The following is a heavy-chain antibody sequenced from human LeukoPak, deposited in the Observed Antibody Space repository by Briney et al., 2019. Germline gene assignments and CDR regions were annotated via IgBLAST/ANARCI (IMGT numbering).Heavy chain of an antibody. CDR2: IYYSGST. J-gene: IGHJ6*04. Sequence: SETLSLTCTVSGGSISSSSYYWGWIRQPPGKGLEWIGSIYYSGSTYYNPSLKSRVTISVDTSKNQFSLKLSSVTAADTAVYYCARDLEPRYFDWFGWDPGDVWGKGTTVTVSS. CDR3: ARDLEPRYFDWFGWDPGDV. V-gene: IGHV4-39*07. CDR1: GGSISSSSYY. D-gene: IGHD3-9*01.